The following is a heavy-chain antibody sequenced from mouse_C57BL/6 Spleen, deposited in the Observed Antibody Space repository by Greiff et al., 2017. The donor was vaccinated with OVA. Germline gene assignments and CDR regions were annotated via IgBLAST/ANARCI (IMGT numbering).Heavy chain of an antibody. CDR2: IYPGDGDT. J-gene: IGHJ2*01. CDR3: ASVYYGYDEGFDY. CDR1: GYAFSSSW. D-gene: IGHD2-2*01. V-gene: IGHV1-82*01. Sequence: VQLQQSGPELVKPGASVKISCKASGYAFSSSWMNWVKQRPGKGLEWIGRIYPGDGDTNYNGKFKGKATLTADKSSSTAYMQLSSLTSEDTAVYYCASVYYGYDEGFDYWGQGTTLTVSS.